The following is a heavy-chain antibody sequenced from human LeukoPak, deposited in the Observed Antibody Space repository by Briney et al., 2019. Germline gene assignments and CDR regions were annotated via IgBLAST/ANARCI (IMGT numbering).Heavy chain of an antibody. CDR3: ATVVVVAARNWFDP. CDR1: GGSISSYY. Sequence: SETLSLTCTVSGGSISSYYWSWIRQPPGKGLEWIGEINHSGSTNYNPSLKSRVTISVDTSKNQFSLKLSSVTAADTAVYYCATVVVVAARNWFDPGGQGTLVTVSS. CDR2: INHSGST. D-gene: IGHD2-15*01. J-gene: IGHJ5*02. V-gene: IGHV4-34*01.